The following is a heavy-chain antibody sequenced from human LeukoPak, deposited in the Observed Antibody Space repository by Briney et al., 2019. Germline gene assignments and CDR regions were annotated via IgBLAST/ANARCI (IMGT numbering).Heavy chain of an antibody. CDR3: AKSPMGDCSSTSCYLNDF. V-gene: IGHV3-23*01. Sequence: GGSLRLSCVASGFTFNTYAMSWVRQAPGKGLDWVSTLTGNGGGTYYADSVKGRFTISRDNSKNTLYLQMNSLTAEETAVYYCAKSPMGDCSSTSCYLNDFWGQGTLVTVSS. CDR2: LTGNGGGT. CDR1: GFTFNTYA. D-gene: IGHD2-2*01. J-gene: IGHJ4*02.